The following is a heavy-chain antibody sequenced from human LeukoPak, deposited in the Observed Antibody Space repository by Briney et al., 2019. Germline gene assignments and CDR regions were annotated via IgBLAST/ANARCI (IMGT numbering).Heavy chain of an antibody. V-gene: IGHV1-3*03. CDR3: ARDRGWSDAFDI. CDR1: GYTFTSYA. Sequence: ASVKVSCKASGYTFTSYAMHWVRQAPGQRLEWMGWINAGNGNTKYSQEFQGRVTITRDTSASTAYMELSSLRSEDMAVYYCARDRGWSDAFDIWGQGTMVTVSS. D-gene: IGHD6-19*01. J-gene: IGHJ3*02. CDR2: INAGNGNT.